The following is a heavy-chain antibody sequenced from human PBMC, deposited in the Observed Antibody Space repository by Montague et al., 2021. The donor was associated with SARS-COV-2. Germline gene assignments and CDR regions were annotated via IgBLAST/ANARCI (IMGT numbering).Heavy chain of an antibody. CDR2: INYSGST. V-gene: IGHV4-59*01. CDR3: ARGSGWMGNTLDI. CDR1: GGSISSYY. J-gene: IGHJ3*02. Sequence: SETLSLTCTVSGGSISSYYWSWIRQPPGKGLEWIGYINYSGSTNYNPSLKSRVTISVDTSKNQFSLKLSSVTAADTAVYYCARGSGWMGNTLDIWGQGTMVTGSS. D-gene: IGHD6-19*01.